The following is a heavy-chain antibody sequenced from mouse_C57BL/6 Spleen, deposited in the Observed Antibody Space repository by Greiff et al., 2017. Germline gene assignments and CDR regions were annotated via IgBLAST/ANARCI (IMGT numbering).Heavy chain of an antibody. CDR2: INPNTGGP. CDR1: GYTFTDYN. Sequence: EVKLQESGPELVQPGASMKIPCKASGYTFTDYNMDWVQQSHGKSLEWIGDINPNTGGPIYNHKFTGKATLTVDKSSSTAYMELRSLTSEDTAVYYCAIGGYGSREGYYFDYWGQGTTLTVSA. CDR3: AIGGYGSREGYYFDY. J-gene: IGHJ2*01. V-gene: IGHV1-18*01. D-gene: IGHD1-1*01.